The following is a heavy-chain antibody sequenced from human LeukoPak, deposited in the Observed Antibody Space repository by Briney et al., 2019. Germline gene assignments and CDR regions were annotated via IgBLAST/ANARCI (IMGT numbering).Heavy chain of an antibody. CDR1: GFTLSSYA. D-gene: IGHD2-2*01. Sequence: HPGGSLRLSCAASGFTLSSYAMTWVRQGPGKGLEWVSSITGSGGSTYYADSVKGRFTISRDDSKNTLYLQMNSLGAEDTAVYYCAKRGDCTSTTCYEFDYWGQGTLVTVSS. CDR3: AKRGDCTSTTCYEFDY. V-gene: IGHV3-23*01. CDR2: ITGSGGST. J-gene: IGHJ4*02.